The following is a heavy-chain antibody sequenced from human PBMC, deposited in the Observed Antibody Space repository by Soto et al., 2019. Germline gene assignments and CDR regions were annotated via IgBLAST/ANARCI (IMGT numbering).Heavy chain of an antibody. V-gene: IGHV4-31*03. CDR3: ARVPAITIFGVVIIQGGFDY. Sequence: SETLSLTCTVSGGSISSGGYYWSWIRQHPGKGLEWIGYIYYSGSTYYNPSLKGRVTISVDTSKNQFSLKLSSVTAADTAVYYCARVPAITIFGVVIIQGGFDYWGQGTLVTVSS. J-gene: IGHJ4*02. CDR2: IYYSGST. D-gene: IGHD3-3*01. CDR1: GGSISSGGYY.